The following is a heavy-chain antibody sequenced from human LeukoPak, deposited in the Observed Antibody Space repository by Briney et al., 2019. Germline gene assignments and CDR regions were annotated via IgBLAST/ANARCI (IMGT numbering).Heavy chain of an antibody. CDR1: GYRFTSYW. CDR2: IYPRYSDT. Sequence: GESLKISCQGSGYRFTSYWIGRVRPMPGKGLEWMGIIYPRYSDTRYSPSYQGQVTISADKSISTAYLQWSSLKASDTSMYYCARLKDFWSPMDYWGQGTLVTVSS. CDR3: ARLKDFWSPMDY. V-gene: IGHV5-51*01. D-gene: IGHD3-3*01. J-gene: IGHJ4*02.